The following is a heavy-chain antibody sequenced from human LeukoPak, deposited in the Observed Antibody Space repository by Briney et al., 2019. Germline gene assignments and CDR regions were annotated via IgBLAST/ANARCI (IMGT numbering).Heavy chain of an antibody. V-gene: IGHV3-23*01. D-gene: IGHD6-13*01. CDR2: IHGGGDVT. CDR1: GFTFSNYA. CDR3: ARGSIAAAGTGALDY. Sequence: PGGSLRLSCAASGFTFSNYAKNWVRQAPERGLEWVSTIHGGGDVTYYADSVRGRFTISRDNSRNTLYLQMNSLRAEDTAVYYCARGSIAAAGTGALDYWGQGTLVTVSS. J-gene: IGHJ4*02.